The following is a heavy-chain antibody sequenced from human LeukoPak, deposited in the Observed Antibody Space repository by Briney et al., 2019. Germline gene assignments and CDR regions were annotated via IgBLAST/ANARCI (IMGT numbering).Heavy chain of an antibody. D-gene: IGHD6-19*01. CDR2: IWYDGSNK. V-gene: IGHV3-33*01. CDR3: ARDLGDSSGRYVPVYYYYGMDV. J-gene: IGHJ6*02. CDR1: GFTLSSYG. Sequence: GRSLGLSCAASGFTLSSYGMHWVRQAPGKGLEWVAVIWYDGSNKYYADSVKGRFTISRDNSKNTLYLQMNSLRAEDTAVYYCARDLGDSSGRYVPVYYYYGMDVWGQGTTVTVSS.